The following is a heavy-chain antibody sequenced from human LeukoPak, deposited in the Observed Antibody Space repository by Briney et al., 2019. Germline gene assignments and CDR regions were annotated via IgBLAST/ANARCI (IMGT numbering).Heavy chain of an antibody. CDR1: GFTFTSYG. CDR2: IRYDGSNK. V-gene: IGHV3-30*02. J-gene: IGHJ4*02. CDR3: AKDLVVPAAMVCHY. Sequence: PRGSLRLSRAASGFTFTSYGMHSVRQAPGKGLKWVAFIRYDGSNKYYADSVKGRFTISRDNSKNTLYLQMNSLRAEDTAVYYCAKDLVVPAAMVCHYWGQGTLVTVSS. D-gene: IGHD2-2*01.